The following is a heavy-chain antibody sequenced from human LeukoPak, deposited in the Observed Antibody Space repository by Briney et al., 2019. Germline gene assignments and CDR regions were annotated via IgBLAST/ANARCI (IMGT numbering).Heavy chain of an antibody. Sequence: PSETLSLTCSVSRGFISSYYWSWIRQPAGKGLEWIGRIYVSGTTNYNPSLKSRVTMSVDRSKNQFSLKLTSVTAADTAVYYCARDRNGDVRFDAFDIWGQGTMVTVSS. V-gene: IGHV4-4*07. J-gene: IGHJ3*02. CDR1: RGFISSYY. CDR3: ARDRNGDVRFDAFDI. D-gene: IGHD4-17*01. CDR2: IYVSGTT.